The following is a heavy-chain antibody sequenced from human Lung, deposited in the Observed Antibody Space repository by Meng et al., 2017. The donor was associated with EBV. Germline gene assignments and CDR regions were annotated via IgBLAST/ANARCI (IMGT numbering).Heavy chain of an antibody. V-gene: IGHV4-39*07. D-gene: IGHD3-22*01. CDR3: AREVPMIVMNWLDP. Sequence: QVPRQGSGPGLVKPSETLSLTCTVSGGSISSSSHYWDWIRQSPGKGLQWIGSIHYSGRTSYNPSLKSRVTISVDTSKNQFSLKLSSVVAADTAVYYCAREVPMIVMNWLDPWGQGTLVTVSS. CDR1: GGSISSSSHY. CDR2: IHYSGRT. J-gene: IGHJ5*02.